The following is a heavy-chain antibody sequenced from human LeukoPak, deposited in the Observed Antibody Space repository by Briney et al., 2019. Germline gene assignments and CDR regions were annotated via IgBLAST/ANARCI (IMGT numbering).Heavy chain of an antibody. CDR2: MNPNSGNT. J-gene: IGHJ5*02. Sequence: ASVKVSCKASGYTFTSYDINWVRQATGQGLEWMGWMNPNSGNTGYAQKFQGRVTMTRNTSISTAYMELSSLRSEDTAVYYCAREWGNYYDSSGSRWFDPWGQGTLVTVSS. D-gene: IGHD3-22*01. CDR3: AREWGNYYDSSGSRWFDP. V-gene: IGHV1-8*01. CDR1: GYTFTSYD.